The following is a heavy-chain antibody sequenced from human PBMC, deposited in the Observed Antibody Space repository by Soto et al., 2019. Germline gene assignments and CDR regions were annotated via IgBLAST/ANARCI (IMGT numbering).Heavy chain of an antibody. CDR2: IWYDGSNK. Sequence: GGSLRLSCAASGFTFSSYGMHWVRQAPGKGLEWVAVIWYDGSNKYYADSVKGRFTISRDNSKNTLYLQMNSLRAEDTAVYYCARDRGYYEQSAFDIWGQGTMVTVSS. D-gene: IGHD3-22*01. J-gene: IGHJ3*02. V-gene: IGHV3-33*01. CDR1: GFTFSSYG. CDR3: ARDRGYYEQSAFDI.